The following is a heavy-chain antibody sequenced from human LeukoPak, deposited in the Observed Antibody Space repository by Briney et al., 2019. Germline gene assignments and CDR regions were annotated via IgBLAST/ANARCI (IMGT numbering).Heavy chain of an antibody. J-gene: IGHJ5*02. Sequence: ASVKVSCKASRYTFTSYDINWVRQATGQGLEWMGWMNPNSGNTGYAQKFQGRVTMTRNTSISTAYMELSSLRSEDTAVYYCARVGGTQQLVYKNWFDPWGQGTLVTVSS. D-gene: IGHD6-13*01. CDR3: ARVGGTQQLVYKNWFDP. V-gene: IGHV1-8*01. CDR1: RYTFTSYD. CDR2: MNPNSGNT.